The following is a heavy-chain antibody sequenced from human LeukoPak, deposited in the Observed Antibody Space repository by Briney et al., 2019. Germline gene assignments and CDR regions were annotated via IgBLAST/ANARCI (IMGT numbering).Heavy chain of an antibody. Sequence: GGSLRLSCAASGFTFSSYGMHWVRQAPGKGLEWVAFIRYDGSNKYYADSVKGRFTISRDNSKNTLYLQMNSLRAEDTAVYYCAKEWIQLWRHFDYWGQGTLVTVSS. J-gene: IGHJ4*02. V-gene: IGHV3-30*02. CDR1: GFTFSSYG. CDR3: AKEWIQLWRHFDY. CDR2: IRYDGSNK. D-gene: IGHD5-18*01.